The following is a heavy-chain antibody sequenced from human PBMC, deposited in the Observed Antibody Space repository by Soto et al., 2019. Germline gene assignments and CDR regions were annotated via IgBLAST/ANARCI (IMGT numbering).Heavy chain of an antibody. CDR2: ISGSGGST. CDR3: AKTTRYIAAAGSDY. Sequence: GGSLRLSCAASGFTFSSYAMSWVRQAPGKGLEWVSAISGSGGSTYYADSVKGRFTISRDNSKNTQYLQMNSLRAEDTAVYYCAKTTRYIAAAGSDYWGQGTLVTVSS. V-gene: IGHV3-23*01. D-gene: IGHD6-13*01. J-gene: IGHJ4*02. CDR1: GFTFSSYA.